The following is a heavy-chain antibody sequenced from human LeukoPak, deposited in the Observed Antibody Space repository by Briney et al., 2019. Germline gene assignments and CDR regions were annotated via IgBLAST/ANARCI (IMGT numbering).Heavy chain of an antibody. CDR2: INPNTGAT. V-gene: IGHV1-2*07. CDR3: ARAGLGFCDSSSCYGLDF. CDR1: GYTFTHYY. D-gene: IGHD2-2*01. Sequence: GASVSVSCKASGYTFTHYYLYWVRQAPGQGPEWMGWINPNTGATKYTDKPHGRVTLTRDTSNTTAYMELSSLESDDSAIYYCARAGLGFCDSSSCYGLDFWGQGTLVTVSS. J-gene: IGHJ4*02.